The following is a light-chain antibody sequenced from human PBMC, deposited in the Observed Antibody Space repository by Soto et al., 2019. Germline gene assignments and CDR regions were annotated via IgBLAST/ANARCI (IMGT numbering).Light chain of an antibody. V-gene: IGLV2-14*01. J-gene: IGLJ3*02. CDR3: SSYTRSSSVV. Sequence: QSALTQPASVSGSPGQSITISCTGTSSDVGGYKFDSWYQQHPGKAPKLIIYEVSNRPSGVSNRFSGSKSGNAASLTISGLQAEDEADYYCSSYTRSSSVVFGGGTKLTVL. CDR1: SSDVGGYKF. CDR2: EVS.